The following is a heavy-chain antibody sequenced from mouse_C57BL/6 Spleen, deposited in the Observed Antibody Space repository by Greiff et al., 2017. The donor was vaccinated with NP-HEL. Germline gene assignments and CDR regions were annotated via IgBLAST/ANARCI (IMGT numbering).Heavy chain of an antibody. Sequence: QVQLQQPGAELVMPGASVKLSCKASGYTFTSYWMHWVKQRPGQGLEWIGEIDPSDSYTNYNQQFKGKSTLTVDKSSSTAYMQLSSLTSEDSAVYYCARGGMDWYFDVWGTGTTVTVSS. D-gene: IGHD2-3*01. CDR2: IDPSDSYT. J-gene: IGHJ1*03. CDR1: GYTFTSYW. CDR3: ARGGMDWYFDV. V-gene: IGHV1-69*01.